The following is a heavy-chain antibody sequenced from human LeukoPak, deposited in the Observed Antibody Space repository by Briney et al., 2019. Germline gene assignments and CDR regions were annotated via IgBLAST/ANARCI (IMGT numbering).Heavy chain of an antibody. D-gene: IGHD6-19*01. CDR2: ISYDGSNK. V-gene: IGHV3-30*18. Sequence: GTSLWLSCAASGFTFSSYAMHWVRQAPGKGLEWVAVISYDGSNKYYADSVKGRFTISRDNSKNTLYLQMNSLRAEDTAVYYCAKVRYSSGFHDAFDIWGQGTMVTVSS. CDR1: GFTFSSYA. J-gene: IGHJ3*02. CDR3: AKVRYSSGFHDAFDI.